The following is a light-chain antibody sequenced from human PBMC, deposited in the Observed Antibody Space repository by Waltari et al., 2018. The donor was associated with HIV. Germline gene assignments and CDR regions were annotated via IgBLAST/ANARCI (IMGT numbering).Light chain of an antibody. J-gene: IGLJ2*01. CDR3: CSYAGRSTLEV. CDR2: EVN. CDR1: SSDVGAYNL. Sequence: SALTQPASVSGSPGQSITIPCTGTSSDVGAYNLVSWYQHHPGKAPKFIIYEVNKRPSEVSIRFSGSKSGNTASLTISGLQAEDEADYYCCSYAGRSTLEVFGGGTKVTVL. V-gene: IGLV2-23*02.